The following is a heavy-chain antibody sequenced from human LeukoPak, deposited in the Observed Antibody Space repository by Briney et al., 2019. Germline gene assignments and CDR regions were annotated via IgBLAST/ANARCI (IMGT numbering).Heavy chain of an antibody. CDR1: GYTFTSYW. CDR2: IDPSDSYT. CDR3: ARLGDGYNSP. D-gene: IGHD5-24*01. J-gene: IGHJ5*02. Sequence: KVSCKASGYTFTSYWISWVRQMPGKGLEWMGRIDPSDSYTNYSPSFQGHVTISADKSISTAYLQWSSLKASDTAMYYCARLGDGYNSPWGQGTLVTVSS. V-gene: IGHV5-10-1*01.